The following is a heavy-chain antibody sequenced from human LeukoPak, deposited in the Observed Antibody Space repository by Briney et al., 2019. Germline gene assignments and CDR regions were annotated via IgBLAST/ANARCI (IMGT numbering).Heavy chain of an antibody. CDR3: ARENYDSSGYPNDAFDI. CDR2: ISYDGSNK. CDR1: GFTFSSYG. V-gene: IGHV3-30*03. D-gene: IGHD3-22*01. Sequence: GGSLRLSRAASGFTFSSYGMHWVRQAPGKGLEWVAVISYDGSNKYYADSVKGRFTISRDISKNTLYLQMSGLRAEDTAVYYCARENYDSSGYPNDAFDIWGQGTMVTVSS. J-gene: IGHJ3*02.